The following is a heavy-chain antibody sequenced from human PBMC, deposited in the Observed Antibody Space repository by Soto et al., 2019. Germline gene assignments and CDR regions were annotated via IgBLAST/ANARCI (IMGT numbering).Heavy chain of an antibody. CDR1: GFTFSSYG. CDR2: IWYDGSNK. J-gene: IGHJ4*02. CDR3: ARVSRSGYYPKY. D-gene: IGHD3-3*01. V-gene: IGHV3-33*01. Sequence: GGSLRLSCTASGFTFSSYGLHWVRQAPGKGLEWVAIIWYDGSNKYYADSVKGRFTISRDNSKNTLYLQMNSLRAEDTAVYYCARVSRSGYYPKYWGQGTMVTVYS.